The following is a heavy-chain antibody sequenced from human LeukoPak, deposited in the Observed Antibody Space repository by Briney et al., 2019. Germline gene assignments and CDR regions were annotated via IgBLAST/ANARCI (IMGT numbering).Heavy chain of an antibody. J-gene: IGHJ4*02. CDR3: AKPYYYGSGSYYFDY. CDR2: ISYDRSNK. CDR1: GFTFSSYG. Sequence: PGGSLRLSCAASGFTFSSYGMHWVRQAPGKGLEWVAVISYDRSNKYYADSVKGRFTISRDNSKNTLYLQMNSLRAEDTAVYYCAKPYYYGSGSYYFDYWGQGTLVTVSS. D-gene: IGHD3-10*01. V-gene: IGHV3-30*18.